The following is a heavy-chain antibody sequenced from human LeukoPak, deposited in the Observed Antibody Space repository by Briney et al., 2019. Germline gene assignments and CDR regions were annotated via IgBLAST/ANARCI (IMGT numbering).Heavy chain of an antibody. CDR2: INDSGRS. J-gene: IGHJ4*02. CDR3: ARLANYYYGGPDRYYFDY. D-gene: IGHD3-10*01. V-gene: IGHV4-34*01. Sequence: SETLSLTCAVYGESFSGYYWSWIRQPPGKGLEWIGEINDSGRSNYNPSLESRVTISVDTSKNQFSLKMTSVTAADTAVYYCARLANYYYGGPDRYYFDYWGQGTLVTVSS. CDR1: GESFSGYY.